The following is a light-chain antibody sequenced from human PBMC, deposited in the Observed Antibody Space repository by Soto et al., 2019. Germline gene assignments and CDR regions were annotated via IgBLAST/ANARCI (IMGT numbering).Light chain of an antibody. CDR3: QQYYRTPVT. J-gene: IGKJ1*01. CDR1: QSVLYSSNNKNY. CDR2: WAS. V-gene: IGKV4-1*01. Sequence: DIVMTQSPDSLAVSLGERATINCKSSQSVLYSSNNKNYLAWYQQKPGQPPKLLIYWASTRESGVPDRFSGSGSGTDFTLTISRLQAEDVAGYYGQQYYRTPVTFGQGTKVEIK.